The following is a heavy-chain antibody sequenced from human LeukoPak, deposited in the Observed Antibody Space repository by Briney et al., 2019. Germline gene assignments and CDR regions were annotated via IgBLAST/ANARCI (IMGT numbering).Heavy chain of an antibody. V-gene: IGHV3-53*04. D-gene: IGHD3-16*01. Sequence: GGSLTLSCAVSGFTVSGNYMTWVRQAPGKGLEWVSVIYTGGTTYYRDSVKGRFTISRHNSKNMVNLQMDSLRPEDTAVYYCASGPTYDYVRVILYWGQGTLVTVSS. CDR2: IYTGGTT. CDR1: GFTVSGNY. J-gene: IGHJ4*02. CDR3: ASGPTYDYVRVILY.